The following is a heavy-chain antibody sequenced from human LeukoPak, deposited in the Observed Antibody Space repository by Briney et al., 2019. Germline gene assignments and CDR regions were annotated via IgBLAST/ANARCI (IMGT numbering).Heavy chain of an antibody. CDR2: IWPDGNKK. Sequence: GGSLRLSCAASGFTFRNYGMHWVRQAPGKGLEWVTVIWPDGNKKYYADSVEGRLIISRDNSKNTLYLQMHSLRGEDTAVYYCARDADGYDGLGGGLDVWGQGTMVTVSS. CDR1: GFTFRNYG. D-gene: IGHD3-16*01. J-gene: IGHJ3*01. CDR3: ARDADGYDGLGGGLDV. V-gene: IGHV3-33*01.